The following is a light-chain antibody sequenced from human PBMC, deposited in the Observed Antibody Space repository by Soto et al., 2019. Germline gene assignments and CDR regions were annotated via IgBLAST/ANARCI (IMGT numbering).Light chain of an antibody. Sequence: EIVLTQSPATLSLSPGERATLSCRASQSVSSYLAWYQQKPGQAPMLLIYDASNRATGIPARFSVSGSGTDVTLTISSLEPEGFAVYYCQQRSNWPLTFGGGTKVEIK. J-gene: IGKJ4*02. V-gene: IGKV3-11*01. CDR1: QSVSSY. CDR3: QQRSNWPLT. CDR2: DAS.